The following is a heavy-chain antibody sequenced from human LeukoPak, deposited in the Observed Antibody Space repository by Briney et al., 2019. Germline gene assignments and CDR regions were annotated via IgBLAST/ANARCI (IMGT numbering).Heavy chain of an antibody. Sequence: GGSLRLSCATSGFSFTDYPMNRVRQAQGKGLEWISNIRTTAEGAKYAYYADSVKGRVTISRDDGKNTLYLHMNSLRDDDTAVFYSADGIRYAFDYWGQGILVTVSS. CDR1: GFSFTDYP. CDR3: ADGIRYAFDY. J-gene: IGHJ4*02. D-gene: IGHD3-9*01. V-gene: IGHV3-48*02. CDR2: IRTTAEGAKYA.